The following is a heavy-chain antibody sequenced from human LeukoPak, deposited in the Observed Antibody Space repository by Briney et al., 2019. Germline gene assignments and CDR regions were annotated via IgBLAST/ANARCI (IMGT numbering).Heavy chain of an antibody. Sequence: GGSLRLSCAASGFTFSSYAMGWVRQAPGKGLEWVSAISGSGGSTYYADSVKGRFTISRDNSKNTLYLQMNSLRAEDTAVYYCAKHYDSSGDYFDYWGQGTLVTVSS. CDR2: ISGSGGST. D-gene: IGHD3-22*01. J-gene: IGHJ4*02. CDR1: GFTFSSYA. V-gene: IGHV3-23*01. CDR3: AKHYDSSGDYFDY.